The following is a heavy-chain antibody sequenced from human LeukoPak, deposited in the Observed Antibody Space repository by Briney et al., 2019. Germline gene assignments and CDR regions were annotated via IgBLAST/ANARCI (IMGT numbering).Heavy chain of an antibody. CDR1: GFSFSTYA. J-gene: IGHJ4*02. V-gene: IGHV3-64*01. CDR2: ISSNGGNT. Sequence: PGGSRRLSCAASGFSFSTYAMSWVRQAPGKGLEYVAAISSNGGNTYYPNSMKGRFTISRDNSKNTLYLQMGSLRVEDMAVCYCARRDTSGYFSDYWGQGTLVTVSS. D-gene: IGHD6-19*01. CDR3: ARRDTSGYFSDY.